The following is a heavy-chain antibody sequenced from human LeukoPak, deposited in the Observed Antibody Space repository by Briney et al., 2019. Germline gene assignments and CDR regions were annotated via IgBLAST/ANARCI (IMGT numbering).Heavy chain of an antibody. J-gene: IGHJ3*02. V-gene: IGHV3-48*03. D-gene: IGHD2-15*01. CDR1: GFTFSSYE. Sequence: GGSLRLSCAASGFTFSSYEMNWVRQAPGKGLEWVSYISSSGSTIYYADSVKGRFTISRDNAKNSLYLQMNSLRAEDTAVYYCARKDIVVVVAAYNDAFDIWGQGTMVTVSS. CDR3: ARKDIVVVVAAYNDAFDI. CDR2: ISSSGSTI.